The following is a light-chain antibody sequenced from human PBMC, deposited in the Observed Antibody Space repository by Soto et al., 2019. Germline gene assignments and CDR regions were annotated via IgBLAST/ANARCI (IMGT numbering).Light chain of an antibody. V-gene: IGKV1-39*01. J-gene: IGKJ2*02. CDR2: AAS. CDR1: QSISSH. CDR3: QQSYTTPCT. Sequence: DIKMTQSPSSLSASVGDTVTITCRASQSISSHLNWYQQKPGKAPNLLIYAASSLYSGAPSRFSGSGSGTDFTLTISSLQPEDFAAYYCQQSYTTPCTFGQGTKLEI.